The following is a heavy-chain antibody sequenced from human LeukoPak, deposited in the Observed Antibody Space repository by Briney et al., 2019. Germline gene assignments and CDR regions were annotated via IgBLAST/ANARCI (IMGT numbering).Heavy chain of an antibody. Sequence: GGSLRLSCAASGFTFDDYAMHWVRQAPGKGREWVSHISGDGGSTYYADSVKGRFTISRDNSKDSLYLQMNSLRTEDTALYYCAKDFTYYYDSSGYYLDYWGQGTLVTVSS. CDR1: GFTFDDYA. V-gene: IGHV3-43*02. J-gene: IGHJ4*02. CDR2: ISGDGGST. CDR3: AKDFTYYYDSSGYYLDY. D-gene: IGHD3-22*01.